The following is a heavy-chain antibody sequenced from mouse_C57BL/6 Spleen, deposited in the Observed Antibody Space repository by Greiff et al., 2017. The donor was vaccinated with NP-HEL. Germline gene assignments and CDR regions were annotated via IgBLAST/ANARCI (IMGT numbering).Heavy chain of an antibody. J-gene: IGHJ2*01. Sequence: EVQVVESGPVLVKPGASVKMSCKASGYTFTDYYMNWVKQSHGKSLEWIGVINPYNGGTSYNQKFKGKATLTVDKSSSTAYMELNSLTSEDSAVYYCARSPVNWDEGGFDYWGQGTTLTVSS. CDR2: INPYNGGT. V-gene: IGHV1-19*01. D-gene: IGHD4-1*01. CDR1: GYTFTDYY. CDR3: ARSPVNWDEGGFDY.